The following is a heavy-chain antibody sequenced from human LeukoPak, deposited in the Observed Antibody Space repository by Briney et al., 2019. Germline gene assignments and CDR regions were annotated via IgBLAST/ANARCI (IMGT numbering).Heavy chain of an antibody. CDR1: GFTFSSYW. CDR2: INPDGSTT. Sequence: GGSLRLTCAASGFTFSSYWVHWVRQAPGRGLVWVSRINPDGSTTNYADSVKGRFTISRDNAKNTLYLQMNSLRAEDTAVYYCATAGNYRFDYWGQGTLVTVSS. D-gene: IGHD1-7*01. CDR3: ATAGNYRFDY. V-gene: IGHV3-74*01. J-gene: IGHJ4*02.